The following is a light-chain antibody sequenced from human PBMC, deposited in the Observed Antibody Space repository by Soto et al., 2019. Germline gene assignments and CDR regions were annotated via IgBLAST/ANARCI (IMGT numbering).Light chain of an antibody. Sequence: DIQMTQSPSPLSASVGDRVTITCRASQSISTYLNWYQQKPGKAPKLLIYAASSLHSGVPSRFSGNGSGTDFALTITSLQPEDFGTYYCQQSFTTPGWTFGQGTKVEIK. V-gene: IGKV1-39*01. CDR1: QSISTY. J-gene: IGKJ1*01. CDR3: QQSFTTPGWT. CDR2: AAS.